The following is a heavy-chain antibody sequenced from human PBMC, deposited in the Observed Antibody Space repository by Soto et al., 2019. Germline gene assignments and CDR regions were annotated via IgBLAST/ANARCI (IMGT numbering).Heavy chain of an antibody. CDR3: ARDFHPDQLGVDY. J-gene: IGHJ4*02. CDR2: ISYDGSNK. D-gene: IGHD2-2*01. V-gene: IGHV3-30-3*01. CDR1: GFTFSSYA. Sequence: GGSLRLSCAASGFTFSSYAMHWVRQAPGKGLEWVAVISYDGSNKYYADSVKGRFTISRDNSKNTLYLQMNSLRAEDTAVYYCARDFHPDQLGVDYWGQGTLVTVSS.